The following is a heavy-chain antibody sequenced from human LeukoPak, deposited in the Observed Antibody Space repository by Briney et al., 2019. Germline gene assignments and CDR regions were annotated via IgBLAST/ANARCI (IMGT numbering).Heavy chain of an antibody. J-gene: IGHJ5*02. CDR3: ARDGGAVTTPRQAFRFDP. D-gene: IGHD4-17*01. CDR1: GFIVSSNY. CDR2: IYSGGST. Sequence: GGSLRLSCAASGFIVSSNYMSWVRQAPGMGLEWVSVIYSGGSTYYAESVKGRFTISRDNSKNTLYLQMNSLRAEDTAVYYCARDGGAVTTPRQAFRFDPWGQGTLVTVSS. V-gene: IGHV3-66*01.